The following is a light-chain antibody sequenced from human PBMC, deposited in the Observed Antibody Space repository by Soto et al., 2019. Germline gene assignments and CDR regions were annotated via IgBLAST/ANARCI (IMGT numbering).Light chain of an antibody. Sequence: SALTQPASVSGSPGQSITISCTGTSSDVGGYNYVSWYQQHPGKAPKLMIYEVSNRPSGVSNRFSGSKSGNTASLTISGLQAEDEADYYCSSYTSSSIFFGTGTKLTVL. CDR2: EVS. CDR1: SSDVGGYNY. CDR3: SSYTSSSIF. V-gene: IGLV2-14*01. J-gene: IGLJ1*01.